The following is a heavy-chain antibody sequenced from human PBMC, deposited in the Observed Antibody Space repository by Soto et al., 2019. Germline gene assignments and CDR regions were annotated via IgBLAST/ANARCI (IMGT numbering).Heavy chain of an antibody. CDR3: ARDPDWKNKYYMDV. V-gene: IGHV4-59*11. D-gene: IGHD1-1*01. Sequence: PSETLSLTCTVSGGSISGHYWSWIRQPPGKGLEWVGYISYTGSTNYNPSLKSRATTSADTSKNLFSLRLSSVTAADTAIYYCARDPDWKNKYYMDVWGKGTTVT. J-gene: IGHJ6*03. CDR1: GGSISGHY. CDR2: ISYTGST.